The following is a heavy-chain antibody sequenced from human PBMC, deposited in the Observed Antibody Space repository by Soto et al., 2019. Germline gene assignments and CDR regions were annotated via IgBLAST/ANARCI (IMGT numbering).Heavy chain of an antibody. D-gene: IGHD6-13*01. Sequence: QVQLVQSGAEVKKPGASVKVSCKASGYTFTSYGISWVRQAPGQGLEWMGWISAYNGNTNYAQKLQGRVTMTTDTSTSTAYMELRSLRSDDTALYYCARDVGIAAARGRSYYYGMDVWGQGTTVTVSS. CDR1: GYTFTSYG. J-gene: IGHJ6*02. CDR3: ARDVGIAAARGRSYYYGMDV. CDR2: ISAYNGNT. V-gene: IGHV1-18*01.